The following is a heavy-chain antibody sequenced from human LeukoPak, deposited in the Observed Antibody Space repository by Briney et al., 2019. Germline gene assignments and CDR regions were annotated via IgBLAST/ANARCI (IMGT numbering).Heavy chain of an antibody. CDR2: IKLDGSEK. CDR3: ARDYEVSSSSPRWFDP. CDR1: GFTFRSYW. Sequence: GGSLRLSCEASGFTFRSYWMSWVRQAPGKGLEWVANIKLDGSEKNYVDSVKGRFTISRDNAKNSLYLQMNSLRAEDTAVYYCARDYEVSSSSPRWFDPWGQGTLVTVSS. J-gene: IGHJ5*02. D-gene: IGHD6-6*01. V-gene: IGHV3-7*01.